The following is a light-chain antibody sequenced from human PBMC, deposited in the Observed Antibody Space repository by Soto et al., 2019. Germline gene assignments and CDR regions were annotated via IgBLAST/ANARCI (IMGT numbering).Light chain of an antibody. CDR2: GAS. CDR1: QSVSSNF. J-gene: IGKJ4*01. V-gene: IGKV3-20*01. CDR3: QRYGTSLVT. Sequence: ELVLTQSPGTLSLSPGERATLSCRASQSVSSNFLAWYQQKPGQAPRLLTHGASNRATGIPDRFGGSGSGTDFTLTISRLEPEDFAVYYCQRYGTSLVTFGGGTKVEIK.